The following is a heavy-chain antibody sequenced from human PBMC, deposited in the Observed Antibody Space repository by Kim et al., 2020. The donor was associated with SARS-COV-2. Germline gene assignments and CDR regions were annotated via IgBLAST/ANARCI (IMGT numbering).Heavy chain of an antibody. Sequence: LSLTCAASGFNFSTYEINWVRQPPGKGLEWISYISNSGSATYYAESVKGRFAISRDNAENSLTLQINSLRVEDTATYYCTRGWLGRADHWGQGTLVT. CDR2: ISNSGSAT. CDR1: GFNFSTYE. V-gene: IGHV3-48*03. J-gene: IGHJ5*02. CDR3: TRGWLGRADH. D-gene: IGHD3-10*01.